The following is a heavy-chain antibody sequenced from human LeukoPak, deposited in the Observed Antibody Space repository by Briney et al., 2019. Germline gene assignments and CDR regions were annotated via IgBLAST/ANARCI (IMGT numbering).Heavy chain of an antibody. D-gene: IGHD6-13*01. CDR1: GFTFRSHW. CDR3: ARQPAYYYMDV. Sequence: GSPRLSCAASGFTFRSHWMSWVRQAPGKGLEWVANIKTDGSETYYVDSMMGRFTISRDNAKNSLYLQMNSLRVEDTAVYYCARQPAYYYMDVWGKGTTVTVS. V-gene: IGHV3-7*01. CDR2: IKTDGSET. J-gene: IGHJ6*03.